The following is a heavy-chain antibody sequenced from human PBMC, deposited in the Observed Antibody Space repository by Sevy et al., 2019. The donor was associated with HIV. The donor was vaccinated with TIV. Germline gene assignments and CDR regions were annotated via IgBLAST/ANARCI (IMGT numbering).Heavy chain of an antibody. Sequence: GGSLRLSCTASGFTFSGYAMTWVRQALGKGLEWVSTIMGSGDDTYYAGSVKGRFTISRDNSKNTLYLQMNTLRAEDTAVYFCAKAYYYDSRGYYFNWGQGTLVTVSS. CDR3: AKAYYYDSRGYYFN. J-gene: IGHJ4*02. CDR2: IMGSGDDT. D-gene: IGHD3-22*01. CDR1: GFTFSGYA. V-gene: IGHV3-23*01.